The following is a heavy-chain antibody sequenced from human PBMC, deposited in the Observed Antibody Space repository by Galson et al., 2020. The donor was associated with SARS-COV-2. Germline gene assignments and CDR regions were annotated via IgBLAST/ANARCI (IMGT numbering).Heavy chain of an antibody. D-gene: IGHD2-2*01. V-gene: IGHV1-24*01. CDR3: ATGPSYCSSTSCHNWFDP. CDR2: FDPEDGET. Sequence: ASVKVSCKVSGYTLTELSMHWVRQAPGKGLEWMGGFDPEDGETIYAQKFQGRVTMTEDTSTDTAYMELSSLRSEDTAVYYCATGPSYCSSTSCHNWFDPWGQGTLVTVSS. J-gene: IGHJ5*02. CDR1: GYTLTELS.